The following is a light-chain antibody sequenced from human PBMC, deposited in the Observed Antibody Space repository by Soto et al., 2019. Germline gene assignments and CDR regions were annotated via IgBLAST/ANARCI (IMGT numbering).Light chain of an antibody. V-gene: IGKV1-8*01. J-gene: IGKJ3*01. CDR2: AAS. CDR1: QGISSY. Sequence: AIRMTQSPSSFSASTGDRVTITCRARQGISSYLAWYQQKPGKAPKLLIYAASTLQSGVPSRFSGSGSGTYFTLTFSCLQSEDFATYYCQQYYSYSFTFGPGTKVDIK. CDR3: QQYYSYSFT.